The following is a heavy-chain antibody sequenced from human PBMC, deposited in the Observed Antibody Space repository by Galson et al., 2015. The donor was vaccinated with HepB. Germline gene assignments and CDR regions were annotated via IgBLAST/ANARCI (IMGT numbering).Heavy chain of an antibody. D-gene: IGHD3-22*01. V-gene: IGHV3-74*01. Sequence: SLRLSCAASGFTFSAYWMQWVRQDPEKGLLWISHISTDGTYTNYADSVSGRFTMSRDNAKNTLYLQMDSLRVEDTAVYYCTRDSDRSGLGMDYWGQGVLVTVSS. CDR3: TRDSDRSGLGMDY. CDR2: ISTDGTYT. CDR1: GFTFSAYW. J-gene: IGHJ4*02.